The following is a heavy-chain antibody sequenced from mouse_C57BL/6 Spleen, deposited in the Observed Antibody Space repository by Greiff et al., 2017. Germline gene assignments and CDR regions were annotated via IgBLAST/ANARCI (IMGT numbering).Heavy chain of an antibody. CDR3: ARSRLDYYAMDY. J-gene: IGHJ4*01. CDR1: GYAFSSSW. CDR2: IYPGDGHT. V-gene: IGHV1-82*01. Sequence: VQLQQSGPELVKPGASVKISCKASGYAFSSSWMNWVKQRPGPGLEWIGRIYPGDGHTNYNGKFTGTATLTADKSSSTAYMQLSSLTSEDSAVYFCARSRLDYYAMDYWGQGTSGTVSS.